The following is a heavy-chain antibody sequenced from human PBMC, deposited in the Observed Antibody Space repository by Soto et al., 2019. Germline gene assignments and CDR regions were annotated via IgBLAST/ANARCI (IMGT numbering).Heavy chain of an antibody. V-gene: IGHV3-30-3*01. Sequence: QVQLVESGGGVVQPGRSLRLSCAASGFTFSSYAMHWVRQAPGKGLEWVAVISYDGSNKYYADSVKGRFTISRDNSKNTLYLQMNSLRAEDTAVYYCARAIVVVTAIRGAGYGMDVWGQGTTVTVSS. CDR1: GFTFSSYA. J-gene: IGHJ6*02. D-gene: IGHD2-21*02. CDR2: ISYDGSNK. CDR3: ARAIVVVTAIRGAGYGMDV.